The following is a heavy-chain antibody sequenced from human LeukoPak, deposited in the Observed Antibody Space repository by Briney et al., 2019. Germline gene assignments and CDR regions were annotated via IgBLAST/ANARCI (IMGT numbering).Heavy chain of an antibody. V-gene: IGHV1-69*13. CDR1: GGTFSSYA. D-gene: IGHD2-8*01. J-gene: IGHJ4*02. Sequence: VKVSCKASGGTFSSYAISWVRQAPGQGLEWMGGIIPIFGTANYAQKFQGRVTITADESTSTAYMELSSLRSEDTAVYYCAGSLGYCTSNVCYLKYWGQGTLVTVSS. CDR3: AGSLGYCTSNVCYLKY. CDR2: IIPIFGTA.